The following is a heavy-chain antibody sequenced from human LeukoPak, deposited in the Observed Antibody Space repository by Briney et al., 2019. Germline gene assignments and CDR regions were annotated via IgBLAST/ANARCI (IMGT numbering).Heavy chain of an antibody. CDR3: ATTTYNHYDSSAYYYG. CDR1: GFTFSTYA. V-gene: IGHV3-30-3*01. D-gene: IGHD3-22*01. Sequence: PGGSLRLSCAASGFTFSTYAIHWVRQAPGKGLEWVAVISYDGSNKYYAASVKGRFTISRDNFKNTLYLQMNSLRAEDTAVYYCATTTYNHYDSSAYYYGWGRGTLVTVSS. CDR2: ISYDGSNK. J-gene: IGHJ4*02.